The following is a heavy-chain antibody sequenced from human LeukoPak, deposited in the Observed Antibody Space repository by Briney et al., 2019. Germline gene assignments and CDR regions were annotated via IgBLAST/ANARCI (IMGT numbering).Heavy chain of an antibody. CDR3: ARGLGSGRHAFDI. V-gene: IGHV3-21*01. CDR1: GFTFSNYS. Sequence: GGSLRLSCAASGFTFSNYSMNWVRQAPGKGLEWVSSISSLSSYIYYADSLKGRFTISRDNAKNSLYLQMNSLRAEDTAVYYCARGLGSGRHAFDIWGQGTMVTVSS. D-gene: IGHD3-10*01. J-gene: IGHJ3*02. CDR2: ISSLSSYI.